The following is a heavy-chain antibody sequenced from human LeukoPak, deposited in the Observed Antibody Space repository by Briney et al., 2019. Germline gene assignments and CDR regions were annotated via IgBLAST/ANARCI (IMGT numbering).Heavy chain of an antibody. CDR3: AIGSLAARFGY. Sequence: GASVKVSCKASGYTFTGYYMHWVRQAPGRGLEWMGWINPNSGGTNYAQKFQGRVTMTTDTSTSTAYMELRSLRSDDTAVYYCAIGSLAARFGYWGQGTLVTGSS. CDR1: GYTFTGYY. J-gene: IGHJ4*01. V-gene: IGHV1-2*02. CDR2: INPNSGGT. D-gene: IGHD6-6*01.